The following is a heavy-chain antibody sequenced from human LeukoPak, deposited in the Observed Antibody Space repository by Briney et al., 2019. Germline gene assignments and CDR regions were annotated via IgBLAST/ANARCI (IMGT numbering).Heavy chain of an antibody. CDR2: IYSGGST. D-gene: IGHD3-3*01. J-gene: IGHJ5*02. CDR3: ARSHYDFWSGYYFDP. V-gene: IGHV3-53*01. CDR1: WFTRRSHQ. Sequence: GSLGLSCSTSWFTRRSHQMSWGRQAPREGPGGGSVIYSGGSTYYADSVKGRFTISRDNSKNTLYLQMNSLRAEDTAVYYCARSHYDFWSGYYFDPWGQGTLVTVSS.